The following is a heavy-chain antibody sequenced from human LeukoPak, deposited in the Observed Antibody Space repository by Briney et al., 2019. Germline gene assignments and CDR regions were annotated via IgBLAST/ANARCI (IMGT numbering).Heavy chain of an antibody. D-gene: IGHD3-22*01. V-gene: IGHV3-21*01. Sequence: GGSLRLSCAGSGFTFSIFAMNWVRQAPGKGLEWVSSISSSSSYIYYADSVKGRFTISRDNGKNSQYLQMNILIDEDTAVYYCASYQYDYASSGPPCMDVWGQGTTVTVSS. CDR1: GFTFSIFA. J-gene: IGHJ6*02. CDR2: ISSSSSYI. CDR3: ASYQYDYASSGPPCMDV.